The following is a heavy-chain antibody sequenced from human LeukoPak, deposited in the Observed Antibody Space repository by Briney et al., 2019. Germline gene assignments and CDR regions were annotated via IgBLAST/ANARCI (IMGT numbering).Heavy chain of an antibody. CDR1: GGSISSGGYY. Sequence: SQTLSLTCTVSGGSISSGGYYWSWIRQHPGKGLEWIGYIYYSGSTYYNPSLKSRVTISVDTSKNQFSLKLSSVTAADTAVYYCARDKVQLEPGAAFDIWGQGTMVTVSS. J-gene: IGHJ3*02. CDR3: ARDKVQLEPGAAFDI. V-gene: IGHV4-31*03. D-gene: IGHD1-1*01. CDR2: IYYSGST.